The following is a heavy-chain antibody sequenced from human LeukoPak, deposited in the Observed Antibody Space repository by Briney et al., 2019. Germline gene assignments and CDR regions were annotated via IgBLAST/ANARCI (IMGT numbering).Heavy chain of an antibody. CDR2: IYYSGST. CDR3: ARVGSGYTGAFDI. V-gene: IGHV4-39*07. J-gene: IGHJ3*02. CDR1: GGSISSSSYY. Sequence: PSETLSLTCTVSGGSISSSSYYWGWIRQPPGKGLEWIGSIYYSGSTYYNPSLKSRVTISVDTSKNQFSLKLSSVTAADTAVYYCARVGSGYTGAFDIWGQGTMVTVSS. D-gene: IGHD3-22*01.